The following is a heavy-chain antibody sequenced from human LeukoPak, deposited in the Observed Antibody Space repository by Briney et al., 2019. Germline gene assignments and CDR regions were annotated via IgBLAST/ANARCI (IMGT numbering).Heavy chain of an antibody. CDR3: ASVGYDTSGYDAFDI. J-gene: IGHJ3*02. V-gene: IGHV5-51*01. D-gene: IGHD3-22*01. CDR2: IYPGDSDT. Sequence: GESLKISCKGSGYSFTSYWIGWVRQVPGKGLEWMGIIYPGDSDTRYSPSFQGHVAISADTSISTAYLQWTSLQDSDTAIYYCASVGYDTSGYDAFDIWGQGTRVTVSS. CDR1: GYSFTSYW.